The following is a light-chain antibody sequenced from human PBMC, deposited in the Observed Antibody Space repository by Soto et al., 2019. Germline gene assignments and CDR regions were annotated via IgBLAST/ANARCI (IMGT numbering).Light chain of an antibody. CDR1: SSDVGGYNY. Sequence: QSALTQPASVSGSPGQSITISCTGTSSDVGGYNYVSWYQQHPGKAPKLMIYDVSNRPSGVSNRFSGSKSGNTASLTISGLQGEDEADYSCSSYTSSSTWVFGGGTKVTVL. J-gene: IGLJ3*02. CDR3: SSYTSSSTWV. CDR2: DVS. V-gene: IGLV2-14*01.